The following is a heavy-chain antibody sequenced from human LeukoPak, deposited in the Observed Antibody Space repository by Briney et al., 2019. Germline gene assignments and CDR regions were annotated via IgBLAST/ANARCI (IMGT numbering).Heavy chain of an antibody. CDR3: AREIKTRAWYYYGMDV. V-gene: IGHV3-23*01. J-gene: IGHJ6*02. Sequence: GGSLRLSCAASGFTFSSYAMSWVRQAPGKGLEWVSAISGSGGSTYYADSVKGRFTISRDNAKNSLYLQMNSLRAEDTAVYYCAREIKTRAWYYYGMDVWGQGTTVTVSS. CDR2: ISGSGGST. CDR1: GFTFSSYA.